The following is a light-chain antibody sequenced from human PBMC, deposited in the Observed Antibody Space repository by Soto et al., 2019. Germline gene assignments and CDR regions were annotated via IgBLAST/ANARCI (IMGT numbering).Light chain of an antibody. J-gene: IGKJ4*01. CDR3: QQRTNWPPLT. Sequence: EIVLTQSPATLSLSPGERATLSCRASQSVGTYLAWYQQKPGQAPRLLIYDASNRVTGIPARFSGSGSGKDFTLTVSGLEPEDFAVYYCQQRTNWPPLTFGGGTKVEMK. CDR2: DAS. CDR1: QSVGTY. V-gene: IGKV3-11*01.